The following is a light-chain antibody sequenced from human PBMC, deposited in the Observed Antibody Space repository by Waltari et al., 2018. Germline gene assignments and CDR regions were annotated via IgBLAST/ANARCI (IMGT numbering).Light chain of an antibody. CDR2: DAS. CDR3: QQYFSFMS. Sequence: RRSQSQSAPSASLADAVSITCQASEDIEYFLNWYQQRPGRAPKLLISDASDLETGVSPRFSGSGSGTQFTLTITGLQPEDVGTYYCQQYFSFMSFGPGT. V-gene: IGKV1-33*01. CDR1: EDIEYF. J-gene: IGKJ3*01.